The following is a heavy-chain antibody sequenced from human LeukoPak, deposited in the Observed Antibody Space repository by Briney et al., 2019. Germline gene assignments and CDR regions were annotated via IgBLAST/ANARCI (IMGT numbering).Heavy chain of an antibody. CDR3: VRGSGDY. V-gene: IGHV3-7*04. CDR1: GLTFSGYW. CDR2: IKPDGSEK. Sequence: PGGSLRLSCAASGLTFSGYWMNWVRQAPGKGLEWVASIKPDGSEKYYVDSVKGRFTISRDNAKKSLYLQMTSLRDEDTAVYYCVRGSGDYSGQGTLVTVSS. J-gene: IGHJ4*02.